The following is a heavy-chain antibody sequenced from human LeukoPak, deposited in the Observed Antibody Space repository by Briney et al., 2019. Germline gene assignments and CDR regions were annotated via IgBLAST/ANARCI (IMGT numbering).Heavy chain of an antibody. Sequence: GGSLRLSCAASGFTFSSYGMHWVRQAPGKGLEWVAVISYDGSNKYYADSVKGRFTISRDNSKNTLYLQMNSLRAEDTAVYYCAKDGSIQGYCRGGSCYSEYFQHWGQGTLVTVSS. J-gene: IGHJ1*01. D-gene: IGHD2-15*01. CDR1: GFTFSSYG. V-gene: IGHV3-30*18. CDR3: AKDGSIQGYCRGGSCYSEYFQH. CDR2: ISYDGSNK.